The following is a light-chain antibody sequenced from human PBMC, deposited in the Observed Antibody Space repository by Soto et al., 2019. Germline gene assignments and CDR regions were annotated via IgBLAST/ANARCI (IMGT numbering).Light chain of an antibody. J-gene: IGKJ2*01. V-gene: IGKV3-15*01. CDR2: GAS. CDR1: ESIRSD. CDR3: QQYHKWPPQYT. Sequence: EIVMTQSPATLSVTTGERATLSCRASESIRSDLAWYQQKPGQAPRLLIYGASTRATDIPARISGSGSGTVFTLTISSLQSEVFAVYYCQQYHKWPPQYTFGQGTKLEIK.